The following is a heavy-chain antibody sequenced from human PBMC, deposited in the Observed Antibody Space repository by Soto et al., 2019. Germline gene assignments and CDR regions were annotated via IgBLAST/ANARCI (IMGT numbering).Heavy chain of an antibody. D-gene: IGHD3-10*01. Sequence: QVQVQQSGPGLVKPSETLSLTCTVSSGPSKSHNWGWIRQPPGRGLEWIGYVYDTWSTSYNPSLKSLVTVSADTFTNRISLTLRFVTAADTAVYYCVRQGIGFLHGLVDVWGQGTTVIVSS. V-gene: IGHV4-59*08. CDR2: VYDTWST. CDR3: VRQGIGFLHGLVDV. J-gene: IGHJ6*01. CDR1: SGPSKSHN.